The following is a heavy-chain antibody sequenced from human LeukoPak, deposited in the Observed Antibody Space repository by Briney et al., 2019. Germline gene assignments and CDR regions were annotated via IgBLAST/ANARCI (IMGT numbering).Heavy chain of an antibody. CDR1: GGSFSGYY. CDR2: INHSGST. J-gene: IGHJ6*03. CDR3: ARKSSGYYHMDV. V-gene: IGHV4-34*01. Sequence: SETLSLTCAVYGGSFSGYYWSWIRQPPGKGLEWIGEINHSGSTNYNPSLKSRVTISVDTSKNQFSLKLSSVTDADTAVYYCARKSSGYYHMDVWGKGTTVTVSS. D-gene: IGHD3-22*01.